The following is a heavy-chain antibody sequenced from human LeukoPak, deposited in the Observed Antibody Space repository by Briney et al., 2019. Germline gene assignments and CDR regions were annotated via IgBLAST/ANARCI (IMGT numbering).Heavy chain of an antibody. Sequence: KASETLSLTCAVSGYSISSGYYWGWIRQPPGKGLEWIGSIYHSGSTYYNPSLKSRVTISVDTSKNQFSLKLSSVTAADTAVYYRAKGIGSGSYPTSFDYWGQGTLVTVSS. CDR3: AKGIGSGSYPTSFDY. V-gene: IGHV4-38-2*01. D-gene: IGHD3-10*01. CDR1: GYSISSGYY. J-gene: IGHJ4*02. CDR2: IYHSGST.